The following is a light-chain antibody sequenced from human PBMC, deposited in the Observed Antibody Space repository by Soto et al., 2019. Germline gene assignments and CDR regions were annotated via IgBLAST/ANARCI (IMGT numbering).Light chain of an antibody. Sequence: QVTKSASTLSASLAPSVPITGRASQRISTWLAWYQQKPGKAPRLLIYHASSLESGVPSRISGSGSGTEFTLIINSLQPEDVATYYCQQYDSYSPTFGQGTKVDIK. V-gene: IGKV1-5*01. J-gene: IGKJ1*01. CDR1: QRISTW. CDR2: HAS. CDR3: QQYDSYSPT.